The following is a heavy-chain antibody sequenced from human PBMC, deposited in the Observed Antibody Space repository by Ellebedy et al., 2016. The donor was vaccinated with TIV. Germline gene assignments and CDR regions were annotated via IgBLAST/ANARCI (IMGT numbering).Heavy chain of an antibody. Sequence: ASVKVSCXASGYTFTSYDINWVRQATGQGLEWMGWMNPNSGNTGYAQKFQGRVTMTRDTSISTAYMELSRLRSDDTAVYYCASYQLVPAAYRDHDAFDIWGQGTMVTVSS. CDR1: GYTFTSYD. CDR2: MNPNSGNT. CDR3: ASYQLVPAAYRDHDAFDI. V-gene: IGHV1-8*01. J-gene: IGHJ3*02. D-gene: IGHD2-2*01.